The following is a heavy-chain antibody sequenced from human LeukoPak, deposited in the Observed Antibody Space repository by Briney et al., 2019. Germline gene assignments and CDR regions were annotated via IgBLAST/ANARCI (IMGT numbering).Heavy chain of an antibody. CDR1: GYTFTSYY. J-gene: IGHJ5*02. D-gene: IGHD2-2*01. CDR3: ALVVPAAGNWFDP. V-gene: IGHV1-46*01. CDR2: INPGGGST. Sequence: ASVKVSCKASGYTFTSYYMHWVRQAPGQGLEWMGIINPGGGSTSYAQKFQGRVTMTRDTSTSTVYMELSSLRSEDTAVYYCALVVPAAGNWFDPWGQGTLVTVSS.